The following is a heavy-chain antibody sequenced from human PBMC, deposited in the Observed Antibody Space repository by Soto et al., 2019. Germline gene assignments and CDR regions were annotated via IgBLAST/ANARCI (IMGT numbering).Heavy chain of an antibody. CDR2: IKSKTDGGTT. CDR3: TTWISRYYYDSSGYYG. Sequence: GGSLRLSCAASGFTFSNAWMNWVRQAPGKGLEWVGRIKSKTDGGTTDYAAPVKGRFTISRDDSKNTLYLQMNSLKTEDTAVYYCTTWISRYYYDSSGYYGWGQGTLVTVSS. V-gene: IGHV3-15*07. J-gene: IGHJ4*02. D-gene: IGHD3-22*01. CDR1: GFTFSNAW.